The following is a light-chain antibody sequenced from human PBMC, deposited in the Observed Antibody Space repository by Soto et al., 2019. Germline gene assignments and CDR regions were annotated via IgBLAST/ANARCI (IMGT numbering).Light chain of an antibody. J-gene: IGKJ5*01. Sequence: EIVLTQSPDTLSLSPGEIATLSFSASQSVSSNYLAWYQQKPGQAPRLLIYGASTRATGVPARFSGSGSGTEFTLTISSLQSEDFAVYYCQQYKNWPPITFGQGTRLEIK. V-gene: IGKV3-15*01. CDR3: QQYKNWPPIT. CDR2: GAS. CDR1: QSVSSN.